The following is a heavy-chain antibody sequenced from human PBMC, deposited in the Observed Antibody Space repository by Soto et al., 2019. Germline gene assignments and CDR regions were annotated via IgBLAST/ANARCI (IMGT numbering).Heavy chain of an antibody. D-gene: IGHD2-15*01. CDR1: GFTFSSYG. CDR2: IWYDGSNK. V-gene: IGHV3-33*01. CDR3: ARERCSGGSCYHYYMDV. Sequence: QVQLVESGGGVVQPGRSLRLSCAASGFTFSSYGMHWVRQAPGKGLEWVAVIWYDGSNKYYADSVKGRFTISRDNSKNTLYLQMNSLRAEDTAVHYCARERCSGGSCYHYYMDVWGKGTTVTVSS. J-gene: IGHJ6*03.